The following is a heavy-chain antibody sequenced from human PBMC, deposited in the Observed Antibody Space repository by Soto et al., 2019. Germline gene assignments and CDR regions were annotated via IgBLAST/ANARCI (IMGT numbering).Heavy chain of an antibody. CDR1: GYTFTGYY. CDR3: ARDPDTAMDYYYYGMDV. D-gene: IGHD5-18*01. V-gene: IGHV1-2*02. CDR2: INPNSGGT. J-gene: IGHJ6*02. Sequence: VASVKVSCKASGYTFTGYYMHWVRQAPGQGLEWMGWINPNSGGTNYAQKFQGRVTMTRDTSISTAYMELSRLRSDDTAVYYCARDPDTAMDYYYYGMDVWGQGTTVTVSS.